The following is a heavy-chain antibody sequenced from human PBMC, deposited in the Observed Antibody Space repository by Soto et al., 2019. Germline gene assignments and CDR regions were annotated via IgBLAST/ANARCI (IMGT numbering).Heavy chain of an antibody. Sequence: GGSLRLSCAASGFTFSSYAMHWVRQAPGKGLEWVAVISYDGSNKYYADSVKGRFTISRDNSKNTLYLQMNSLRAEDTAVYYCARDFGRIFGVVSHSTYYYYGMDVWGQGTTVTVSS. V-gene: IGHV3-30-3*01. D-gene: IGHD3-3*01. CDR2: ISYDGSNK. J-gene: IGHJ6*02. CDR1: GFTFSSYA. CDR3: ARDFGRIFGVVSHSTYYYYGMDV.